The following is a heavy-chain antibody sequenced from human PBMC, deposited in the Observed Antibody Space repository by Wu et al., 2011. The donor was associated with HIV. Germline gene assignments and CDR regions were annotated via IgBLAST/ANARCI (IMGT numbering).Heavy chain of an antibody. Sequence: QVQLVQSGAEVKKPGASVKVSCKASGYTFTSYGISWVRQAPGQGLECVGSIVPRLGAADYTQRFQDRVIITADESTRTTYMEVRNLRSDDTAVYYCARESRDLRYGMDVWGQGTTVIVSS. J-gene: IGHJ6*02. V-gene: IGHV1-69*11. CDR2: IVPRLGAA. CDR1: GYTFTSYG. CDR3: ARESRDLRYGMDV. D-gene: IGHD3-10*01.